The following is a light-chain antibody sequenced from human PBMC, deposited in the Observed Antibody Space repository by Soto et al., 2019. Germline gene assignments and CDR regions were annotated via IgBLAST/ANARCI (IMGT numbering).Light chain of an antibody. J-gene: IGLJ1*01. Sequence: QSVLTQPASVPGSHGQSITISCTGSVSEVGSFRPVSWYQQHPGQVPKLIIYEGSRRPSVVSSRFSGSKSGTTASLTISGVQAEHEADYYCCSNVGTRTSVFGTGTKGTVL. CDR2: EGS. CDR1: VSEVGSFRP. CDR3: CSNVGTRTSV. V-gene: IGLV2-23*01.